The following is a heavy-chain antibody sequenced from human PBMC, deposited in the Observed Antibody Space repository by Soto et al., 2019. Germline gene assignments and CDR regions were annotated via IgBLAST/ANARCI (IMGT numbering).Heavy chain of an antibody. Sequence: SETLSLTCTVSGGSISSYYWSWIRQPPGKGLEWIGNIYYSGSTNYNPSLKSRVTISVDTSKNQFSLKLGSATAADTAVYYCARDAASESYYYDSSGYSYYYYGMDVWGQGTTVTVSS. D-gene: IGHD3-22*01. CDR2: IYYSGST. CDR1: GGSISSYY. J-gene: IGHJ6*02. V-gene: IGHV4-59*01. CDR3: ARDAASESYYYDSSGYSYYYYGMDV.